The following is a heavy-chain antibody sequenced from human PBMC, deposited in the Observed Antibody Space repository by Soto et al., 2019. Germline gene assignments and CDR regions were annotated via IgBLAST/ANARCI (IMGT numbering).Heavy chain of an antibody. CDR3: AKDSDEFSCFGAVADSFDY. Sequence: QHGGSMRLSCAASGFTFSSYAMSWVCKAPGKGLEWVSAISGSGGSTYYADSVKGRFTISRDNSQNTLYLQMNSLRAEDTAVYYCAKDSDEFSCFGAVADSFDYWGQGTLVTVSS. D-gene: IGHD6-19*01. CDR2: ISGSGGST. V-gene: IGHV3-23*01. CDR1: GFTFSSYA. J-gene: IGHJ4*02.